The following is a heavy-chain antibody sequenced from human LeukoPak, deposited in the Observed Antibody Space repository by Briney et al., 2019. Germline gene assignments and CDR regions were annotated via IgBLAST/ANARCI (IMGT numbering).Heavy chain of an antibody. D-gene: IGHD2-2*01. CDR2: ISGSGGST. CDR1: GFTLSNYA. Sequence: GGSLRLSCAASGFTLSNYAMSWVRQAPGKGLEWVSAISGSGGSTYYADSVKGRLTISRDNSKNTLYLQMNSLRAEDTAVYYCARDGCSSTSCPDYWGQGTLVTVSS. CDR3: ARDGCSSTSCPDY. J-gene: IGHJ4*02. V-gene: IGHV3-23*01.